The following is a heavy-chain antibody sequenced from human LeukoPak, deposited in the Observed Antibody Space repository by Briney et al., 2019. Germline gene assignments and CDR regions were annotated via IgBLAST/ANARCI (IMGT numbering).Heavy chain of an antibody. V-gene: IGHV3-23*01. Sequence: GGSLRLSCAASGFTFSSYAMSWVRQAPGKGLEWVSAISGSGGSTYYADSVKGRFTISRDNSKNTLYLQMNSLRAEDTAVYYCAKTYYYDSSGYIPDCYFDYWGQGTLVTVSS. CDR3: AKTYYYDSSGYIPDCYFDY. CDR1: GFTFSSYA. J-gene: IGHJ4*02. CDR2: ISGSGGST. D-gene: IGHD3-22*01.